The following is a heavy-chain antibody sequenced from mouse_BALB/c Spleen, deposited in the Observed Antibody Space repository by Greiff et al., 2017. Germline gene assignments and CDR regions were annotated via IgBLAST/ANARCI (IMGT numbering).Heavy chain of an antibody. J-gene: IGHJ2*01. CDR3: ARGGGYD. Sequence: VQLKQSGPGLVKPSQSLSLTCTVTGYSITSDYAWNWIRQFPGNKLEWMGYISYSGSTSYNPSLKSRISITRDTSKNQFFLQLNSVTIEDTATYYCARGGGYDWGQGTTLTVSS. D-gene: IGHD2-2*01. CDR2: ISYSGST. V-gene: IGHV3-2*02. CDR1: GYSITSDYA.